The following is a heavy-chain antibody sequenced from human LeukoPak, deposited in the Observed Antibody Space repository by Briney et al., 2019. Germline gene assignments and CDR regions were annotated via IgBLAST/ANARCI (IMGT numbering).Heavy chain of an antibody. J-gene: IGHJ4*02. V-gene: IGHV4-39*07. D-gene: IGHD1-26*01. CDR3: ARYIGSYGDY. Sequence: SETLSLTCTVSGGSISSSSYYWGWIRQPPGKGLEWIGGIYYSGSTYYNPSLKSRVTISVDTSKNQFSLKLSSVTAADTAVYYCARYIGSYGDYWGQGTLVTVSS. CDR1: GGSISSSSYY. CDR2: IYYSGST.